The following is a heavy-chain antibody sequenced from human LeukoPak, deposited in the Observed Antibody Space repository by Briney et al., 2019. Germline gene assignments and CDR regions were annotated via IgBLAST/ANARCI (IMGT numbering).Heavy chain of an antibody. CDR2: IIPIFGTA. V-gene: IGHV1-69*01. J-gene: IGHJ3*02. Sequence: GSSVKVSCKASGGTCSSYAISWVRQAPGQGLEWMGGIIPIFGTANYAQKFQGRVTITADESTSTAYMELSSLRSEDTAVYYCARSRYDYVWGSYRLDAFDIWGQGTMVTVSS. D-gene: IGHD3-16*02. CDR1: GGTCSSYA. CDR3: ARSRYDYVWGSYRLDAFDI.